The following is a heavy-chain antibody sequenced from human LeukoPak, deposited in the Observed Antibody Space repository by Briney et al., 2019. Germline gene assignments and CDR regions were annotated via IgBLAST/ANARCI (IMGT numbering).Heavy chain of an antibody. CDR3: AKATLSSGWYPYYFDY. D-gene: IGHD6-19*01. CDR2: ISYDGSNK. V-gene: IGHV3-30-3*01. CDR1: GFTFSSYA. Sequence: GGSLRLSCAASGFTFSSYAMHWVRQAPGKGLEWVAVISYDGSNKYYADSVKGGFTISRDNSKNTLYLQMNSLRAEDTAVYYCAKATLSSGWYPYYFDYWGQGTLVTVSS. J-gene: IGHJ4*02.